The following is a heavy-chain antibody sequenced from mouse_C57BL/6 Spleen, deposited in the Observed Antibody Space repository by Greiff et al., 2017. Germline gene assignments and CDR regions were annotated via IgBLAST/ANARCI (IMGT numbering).Heavy chain of an antibody. D-gene: IGHD2-3*01. CDR1: GFTFSNYW. J-gene: IGHJ3*01. CDR3: TDGDGYSAWFAY. CDR2: IRLKSDNYAT. Sequence: EVQVVESGGGLVQPGGSMKLSCVASGFTFSNYWMNWVRQSPEKGLEWVAQIRLKSDNYATHYAESVKGMFTISRDDSKSSVYLQMNNLRAADTGIYYCTDGDGYSAWFAYWGQGTLVTVSA. V-gene: IGHV6-3*01.